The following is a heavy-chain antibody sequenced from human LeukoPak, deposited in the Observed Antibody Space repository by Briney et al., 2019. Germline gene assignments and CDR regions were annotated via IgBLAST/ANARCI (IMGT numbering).Heavy chain of an antibody. D-gene: IGHD3-10*01. CDR3: ARGDNGSGSYYMRY. Sequence: ASVKVSCQASGYTFTGYYLHWVRQAPGQGLEWMGWINPNSGGTNYAQKFQGRVTMTRDTSSSTAYLDLSRLRSDDTAVYYCARGDNGSGSYYMRYWGQGTLVTLSS. CDR2: INPNSGGT. V-gene: IGHV1-2*02. J-gene: IGHJ4*02. CDR1: GYTFTGYY.